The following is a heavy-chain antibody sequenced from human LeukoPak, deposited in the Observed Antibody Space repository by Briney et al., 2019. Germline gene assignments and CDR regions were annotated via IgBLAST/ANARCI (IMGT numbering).Heavy chain of an antibody. Sequence: SETLSLTCTVSGGSISSSSYYWGWIRQPPGKGLEWIGNIYYSGNTYYNASLKSQVSISIDTSKNQFSLRLTSVTAADTAVYYCARQTGSGLFILPGDQGTLVTVSS. CDR2: IYYSGNT. D-gene: IGHD3/OR15-3a*01. CDR3: ARQTGSGLFILP. V-gene: IGHV4-39*01. CDR1: GGSISSSSYY. J-gene: IGHJ4*02.